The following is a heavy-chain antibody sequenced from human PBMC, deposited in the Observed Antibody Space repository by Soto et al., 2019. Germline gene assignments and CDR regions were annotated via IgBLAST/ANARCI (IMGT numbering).Heavy chain of an antibody. CDR3: AKGPGDYDHHDAFDI. J-gene: IGHJ3*02. Sequence: GGSLRLSCAASGFTFSGYAMHWVRQAPGKGLEWVAVISYDGSNKYYADSVKGRFTISRDNSKNTLYLQMNSLRAEDTAVYYCAKGPGDYDHHDAFDIWGQGTMVTVSS. CDR2: ISYDGSNK. D-gene: IGHD4-17*01. CDR1: GFTFSGYA. V-gene: IGHV3-30-3*01.